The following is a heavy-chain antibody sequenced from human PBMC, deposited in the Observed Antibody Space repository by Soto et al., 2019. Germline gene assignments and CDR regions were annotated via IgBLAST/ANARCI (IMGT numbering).Heavy chain of an antibody. D-gene: IGHD6-25*01. CDR1: VFGFSDYD. V-gene: IGHV3-13*05. J-gene: IGHJ6*01. CDR3: ARAYTGRLPSRADYYYALEV. Sequence: LRLSCTASVFGFSDYDMHWGRQAPGKGLEWVSTIGAARDPYYTGSVKHRFTISRENARNSMFLQMNSVTVGDTAVYYCARAYTGRLPSRADYYYALEVWGQGIMVIVS. CDR2: IGAARDP.